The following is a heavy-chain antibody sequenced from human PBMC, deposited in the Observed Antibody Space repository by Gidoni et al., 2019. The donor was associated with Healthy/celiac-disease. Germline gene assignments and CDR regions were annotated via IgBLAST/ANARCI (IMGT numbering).Heavy chain of an antibody. V-gene: IGHV4-31*03. D-gene: IGHD3-10*01. CDR3: ARVSMVWGVIITRAFDI. Sequence: QVQLQESGPGLVTPSQTLSLPCTFSGTSITIGGYYWSWIRQHPGQGLEWIGYIYYSGSTNYNQSLKSRVTISVDTSKNQFSLKLSSVTAADTAVYYCARVSMVWGVIITRAFDIWGQGKMVTVSS. CDR1: GTSITIGGYY. J-gene: IGHJ3*02. CDR2: IYYSGST.